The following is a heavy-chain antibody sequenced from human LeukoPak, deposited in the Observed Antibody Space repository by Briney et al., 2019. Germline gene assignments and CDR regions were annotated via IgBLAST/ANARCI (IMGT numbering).Heavy chain of an antibody. D-gene: IGHD3-22*01. Sequence: ASVKVSCKASGYTFTSYGISWVRQAPGQGLEWMGWISAYNGNTNYAQKVQGRVTMTTDTSTSTAYMELRSLRSDDTAVYYCAREGTYYYDSSGSNFDYWSQGTLVTVSS. CDR2: ISAYNGNT. J-gene: IGHJ4*02. V-gene: IGHV1-18*01. CDR3: AREGTYYYDSSGSNFDY. CDR1: GYTFTSYG.